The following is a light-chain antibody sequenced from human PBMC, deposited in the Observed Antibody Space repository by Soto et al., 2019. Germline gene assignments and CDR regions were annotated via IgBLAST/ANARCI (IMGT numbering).Light chain of an antibody. V-gene: IGLV2-14*01. CDR2: EVD. CDR3: TSCTGTSTLV. Sequence: QSVLTQPASVSGSPGQSITISCTGTSSDVGGYKYVSWYQQHPGKAPKLMIYEVDNRPSGVSNRFSGSKSGNTASLTISGLQAEDEADYYCTSCTGTSTLVFGGGTKLTVL. J-gene: IGLJ3*02. CDR1: SSDVGGYKY.